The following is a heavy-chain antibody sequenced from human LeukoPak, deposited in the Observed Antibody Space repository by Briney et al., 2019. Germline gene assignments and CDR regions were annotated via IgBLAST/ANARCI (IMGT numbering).Heavy chain of an antibody. CDR1: GFTFSSYA. J-gene: IGHJ4*02. Sequence: GGSLRLSCSASGFTFSSYAMSWVRQAPGKGLERVSAISGSGGSTYYADSVKGRFHISRDNSKNTLYLQMNSLRAEDTAVYYCAKDRDIVATICDYWGQGTLVTVSS. D-gene: IGHD5-12*01. V-gene: IGHV3-23*01. CDR3: AKDRDIVATICDY. CDR2: ISGSGGST.